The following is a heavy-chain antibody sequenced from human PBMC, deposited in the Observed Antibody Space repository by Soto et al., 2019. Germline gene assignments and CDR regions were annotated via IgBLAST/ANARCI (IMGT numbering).Heavy chain of an antibody. Sequence: GGSLGLSCAASGFTFSSYSMNWVRQAPGKGLEWVSSISSSSSYIYYADSVKGRFTISRDNAKNSLYLQMNSLRAEDTAVYYCARIREKPKYYDVWSGLGLSDAFDIWGQGTMVTVAS. J-gene: IGHJ3*02. CDR3: ARIREKPKYYDVWSGLGLSDAFDI. D-gene: IGHD3-3*01. CDR1: GFTFSSYS. V-gene: IGHV3-21*01. CDR2: ISSSSSYI.